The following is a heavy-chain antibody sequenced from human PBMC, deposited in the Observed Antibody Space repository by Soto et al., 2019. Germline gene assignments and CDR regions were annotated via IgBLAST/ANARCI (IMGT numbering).Heavy chain of an antibody. Sequence: QVQLVESGGGVVQPGRSLRLSCAASGFTFSSYAMHWVRQAPGKGLEWVAVISYDGSNKYYADSVKGRFTISRDNSKNTLYLQMNSLRAEYTAVYYCARDLPGDYGEGVYYYGMDVWGQGTTVTVSS. CDR2: ISYDGSNK. CDR1: GFTFSSYA. D-gene: IGHD4-17*01. J-gene: IGHJ6*02. V-gene: IGHV3-30-3*01. CDR3: ARDLPGDYGEGVYYYGMDV.